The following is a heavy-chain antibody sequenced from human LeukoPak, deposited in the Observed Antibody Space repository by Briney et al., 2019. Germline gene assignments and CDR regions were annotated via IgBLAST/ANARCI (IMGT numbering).Heavy chain of an antibody. J-gene: IGHJ3*02. D-gene: IGHD4-23*01. CDR3: ARGLSNGGNSGVVDI. CDR2: MNPNSGNT. CDR1: GYTFTGYY. Sequence: ASVKVSCKASGYTFTGYYMHWVRQATGQGLEWMGWMNPNSGNTGYAQKFQGRVTMTRNTSISTAYMELSSLRSEDTAVYYCARGLSNGGNSGVVDIWGQGTMVTVSS. V-gene: IGHV1-8*02.